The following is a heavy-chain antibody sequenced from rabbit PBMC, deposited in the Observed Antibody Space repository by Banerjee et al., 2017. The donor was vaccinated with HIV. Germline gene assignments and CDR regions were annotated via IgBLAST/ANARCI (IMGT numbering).Heavy chain of an antibody. Sequence: LVESGGGLVKPGASLTLTCTASGFDFSSNAMCWVRQAPGKGLEYIGITTYGDSTYYATWAKGRFTISKTSSTTVTLQMTSLTAADTATYFCARGPADGGYGYSTYFGLWGPGTLVTVS. J-gene: IGHJ4*01. D-gene: IGHD6-1*01. CDR2: TTYGDST. CDR1: GFDFSSNA. CDR3: ARGPADGGYGYSTYFGL. V-gene: IGHV1S44*01.